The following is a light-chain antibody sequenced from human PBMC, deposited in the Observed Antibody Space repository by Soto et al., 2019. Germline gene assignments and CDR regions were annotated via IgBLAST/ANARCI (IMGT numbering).Light chain of an antibody. Sequence: DIQMTQSLSSLSASVGDSVTITCRASQSISNSLSWYQQKPGKAPKFLIYVASTLQRGVPSRISGSRSGTDVTLPIRRLQPEDFGTYYCQQTFTLPYTFGQGTKVEIK. CDR1: QSISNS. CDR3: QQTFTLPYT. CDR2: VAS. V-gene: IGKV1-39*01. J-gene: IGKJ2*01.